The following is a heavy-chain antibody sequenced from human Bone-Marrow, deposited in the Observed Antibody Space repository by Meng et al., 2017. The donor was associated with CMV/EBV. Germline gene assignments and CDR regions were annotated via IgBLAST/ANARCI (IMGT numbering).Heavy chain of an antibody. CDR2: INSNSGDT. V-gene: IGHV1-2*02. CDR1: GLTFTDYY. D-gene: IGHD2-2*01. J-gene: IGHJ5*02. CDR3: ARDPGYCDSTNCWGIDP. Sequence: ASVKVSCKASGLTFTDYYMQWVRQAPGQGLEWMGWINSNSGDTNYAQKFQGRVTMTRDTSISTAHMELSRLRSDDTAVYYCARDPGYCDSTNCWGIDPWGQGTRVTGSS.